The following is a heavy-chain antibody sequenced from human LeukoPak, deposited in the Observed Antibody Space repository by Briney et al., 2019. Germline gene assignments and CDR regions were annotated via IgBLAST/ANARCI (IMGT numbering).Heavy chain of an antibody. CDR3: AEDQKLQPFHY. CDR2: ISSSSSYI. J-gene: IGHJ4*02. V-gene: IGHV3-21*01. D-gene: IGHD2-15*01. CDR1: GFTFSSYG. Sequence: GGSLRLSCAASGFTFSSYGMNWVRQAPGKGLEWVSSISSSSSYIYYADSVKGRFTISRDNAKNSLYLQMNSLRAEDTAVYYCAEDQKLQPFHYWGQGTLVTVSS.